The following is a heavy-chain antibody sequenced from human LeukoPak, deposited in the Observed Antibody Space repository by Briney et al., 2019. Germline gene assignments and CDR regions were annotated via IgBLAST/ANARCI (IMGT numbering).Heavy chain of an antibody. CDR1: GYSLSSGYY. CDR3: AGFTFFRGVITFDY. V-gene: IGHV4-38-2*02. CDR2: VDHSGGT. D-gene: IGHD3-10*01. Sequence: SETLSLTCTVFGYSLSSGYYWGWIRQPPGKGLEWIGSVDHSGGTYYNPSLRSRVSISVDTSKNQFSLKLSSVTAADTAVYSCAGFTFFRGVITFDYWGQGTLVTVSS. J-gene: IGHJ4*02.